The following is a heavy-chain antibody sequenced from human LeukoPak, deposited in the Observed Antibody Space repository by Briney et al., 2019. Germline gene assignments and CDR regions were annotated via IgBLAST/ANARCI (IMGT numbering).Heavy chain of an antibody. J-gene: IGHJ6*02. CDR3: ARYCGGDCYSPYYGMDV. CDR1: GGSISSGSYY. Sequence: SETLSLTCTVSGGSISSGSYYWGWFRQPPGKGLEWIGSIFYSGSTYYNPSLKSRVTLAVDTSKNQTSLKLSSVTAADTAVYYCARYCGGDCYSPYYGMDVWGQGTTVTVSS. D-gene: IGHD2-21*02. CDR2: IFYSGST. V-gene: IGHV4-39*01.